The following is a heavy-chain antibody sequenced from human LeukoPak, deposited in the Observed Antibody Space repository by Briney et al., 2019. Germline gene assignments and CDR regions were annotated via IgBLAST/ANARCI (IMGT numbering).Heavy chain of an antibody. CDR3: ARPHMITLGGVIVFNWFDP. D-gene: IGHD3-16*02. CDR2: IYYSGST. J-gene: IGHJ5*02. CDR1: GGSISSSSYY. V-gene: IGHV4-39*01. Sequence: SETLSLTCTVSGGSISSSSYYWGWIRQPPGKGLEWIGSIYYSGSTYYNPSLKSRVTISVDTSKNQFSLKLSSVTAADTAVYYCARPHMITLGGVIVFNWFDPWGQGTLVTVSS.